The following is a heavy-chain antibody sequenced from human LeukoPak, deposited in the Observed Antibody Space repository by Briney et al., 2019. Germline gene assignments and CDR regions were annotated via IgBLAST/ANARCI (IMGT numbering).Heavy chain of an antibody. CDR1: GYKFPNQW. J-gene: IGHJ3*01. Sequence: GESLNISCSAAGYKFPNQWLAWVRQMPGKGLEWVGNIYPGDSDTRYNPSFQGHVTISADKSTSTAYLQWSRLQASDTAMYYCARRSVADTTGYGLDLWGQGTLVTVSS. CDR3: ARRSVADTTGYGLDL. V-gene: IGHV5-51*01. CDR2: IYPGDSDT. D-gene: IGHD4-11*01.